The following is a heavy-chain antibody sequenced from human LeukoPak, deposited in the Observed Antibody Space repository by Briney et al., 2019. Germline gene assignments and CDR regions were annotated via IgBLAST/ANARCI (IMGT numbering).Heavy chain of an antibody. Sequence: GGSLRLSCSASGFTFSSYGMHWVRQAPGKGLEWVAFIRYDGSNKYYADSVKGQFTISRDNSKNTLYLQMNSLRAEDTAVYYCAKPGALWFGGNWDADWGQGTLVTVSS. V-gene: IGHV3-30*02. CDR3: AKPGALWFGGNWDAD. D-gene: IGHD3-10*01. CDR1: GFTFSSYG. CDR2: IRYDGSNK. J-gene: IGHJ4*02.